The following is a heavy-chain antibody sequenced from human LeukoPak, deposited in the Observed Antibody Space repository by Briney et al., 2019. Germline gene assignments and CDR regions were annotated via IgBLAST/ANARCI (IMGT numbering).Heavy chain of an antibody. J-gene: IGHJ4*02. D-gene: IGHD3-9*01. CDR3: ARQTLLRYFDWLPRSFDY. CDR2: INHSGST. Sequence: KASETLSLTCAVYGGSFSGYYWSWIRQPPGKGLEWIGEINHSGSTNYNPSLKSRVTISLNTSKNQFSLKLSPETAADTAVYYCARQTLLRYFDWLPRSFDYWGQGTLVTVSS. V-gene: IGHV4-34*01. CDR1: GGSFSGYY.